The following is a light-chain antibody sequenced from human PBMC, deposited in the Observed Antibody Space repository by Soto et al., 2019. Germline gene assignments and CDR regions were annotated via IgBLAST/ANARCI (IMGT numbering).Light chain of an antibody. CDR2: GAS. V-gene: IGKV3-15*01. Sequence: EIVMTQSPATLSVSPGERATLSCRASQSVSNNLAWYQKKPGKAPRLLIYGASTKATGIQARFSGSGSRTEFTLTIRSLQSQDFAFYYCQQYNNWWTFGQGTRVDIK. J-gene: IGKJ1*01. CDR1: QSVSNN. CDR3: QQYNNWWT.